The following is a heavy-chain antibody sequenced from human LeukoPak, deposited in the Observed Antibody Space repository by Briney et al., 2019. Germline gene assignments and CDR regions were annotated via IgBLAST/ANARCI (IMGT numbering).Heavy chain of an antibody. CDR2: IYTSGST. D-gene: IGHD2-2*01. J-gene: IGHJ6*02. V-gene: IGHV4-4*07. CDR3: ARGCSSTSCYLRMDV. CDR1: GGSISSYY. Sequence: SETLSLTCTVSGGSISSYYWSWIRQPAGKGLEWIGRIYTSGSTNYNPSPKSRLTMSIDTSKNQFSLQLSSVTAADTAIYYCARGCSSTSCYLRMDVWGQGTTVTVTS.